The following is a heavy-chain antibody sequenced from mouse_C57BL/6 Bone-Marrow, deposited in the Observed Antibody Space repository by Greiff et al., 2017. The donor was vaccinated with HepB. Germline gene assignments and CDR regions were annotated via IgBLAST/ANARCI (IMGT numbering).Heavy chain of an antibody. CDR3: AKGVWYLWYFDV. Sequence: VQLQESGPGLVAPSQRLSITCTVSGFSFTSYGVSWVRQPPGKGLEWLGVICGAGSTNYYSALISRLSISKDNSKSQVFFKLNSLQTDDTATYYGAKGVWYLWYFDVWGTGTTVTVSS. CDR2: ICGAGST. D-gene: IGHD2-10*02. CDR1: GFSFTSYG. V-gene: IGHV2-3*01. J-gene: IGHJ1*03.